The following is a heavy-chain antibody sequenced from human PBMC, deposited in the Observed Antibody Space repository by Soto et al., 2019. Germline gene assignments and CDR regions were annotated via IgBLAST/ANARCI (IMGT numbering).Heavy chain of an antibody. J-gene: IGHJ6*03. D-gene: IGHD3-10*01. CDR3: ARIRMVRGVISYYYYMDV. Sequence: SGPTLVNPTQTLTLTCTFSGFSLSTSGMCVSWIRQPPGKALEWLARIDWDDDKYYSTSLKTRLTISKDTSKNQVVLTMTNMDPVDTATYYCARIRMVRGVISYYYYMDVWGKGTTVTVSS. CDR1: GFSLSTSGMC. V-gene: IGHV2-70*11. CDR2: IDWDDDK.